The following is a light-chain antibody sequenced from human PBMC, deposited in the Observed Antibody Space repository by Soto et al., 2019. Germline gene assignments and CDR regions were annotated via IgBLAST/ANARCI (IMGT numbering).Light chain of an antibody. Sequence: IVFTHSPGTLSLSPGERATLSFSASQSVSSSYLAWYQQKPSQAPRLLLYGASSRATGIPDRFSGSGSGTDFTLTISRLESEDFAVYYCQQYGSSLWTFGQGTKVDIK. CDR1: QSVSSSY. J-gene: IGKJ1*01. V-gene: IGKV3-20*01. CDR2: GAS. CDR3: QQYGSSLWT.